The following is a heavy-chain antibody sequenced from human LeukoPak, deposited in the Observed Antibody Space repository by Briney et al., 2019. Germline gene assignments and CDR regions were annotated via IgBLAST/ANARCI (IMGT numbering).Heavy chain of an antibody. Sequence: ASVKVSCKASGYTFTSYGINWVRQATGQGLEWMGWMNPNSGNTGYAQKFQGRVTMTRNTSISTAYMELSSLRSEDTAVYYCARESGLREYSSSSFDYWGQGTLVTVSS. CDR3: ARESGLREYSSSSFDY. V-gene: IGHV1-8*02. J-gene: IGHJ4*02. D-gene: IGHD6-6*01. CDR1: GYTFTSYG. CDR2: MNPNSGNT.